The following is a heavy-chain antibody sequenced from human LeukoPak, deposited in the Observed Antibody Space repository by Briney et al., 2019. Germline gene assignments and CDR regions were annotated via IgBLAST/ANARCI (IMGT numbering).Heavy chain of an antibody. CDR2: INAGTGNT. V-gene: IGHV1-3*01. CDR1: GYTFTSYA. Sequence: ASVKVSCKASGYTFTSYAMHWVRQAPGQRLEWMGWINAGTGNTKYSQKFQGRVTITRDTSASTAYMELSSLRSEDTAVYYCARSNYYDFWSGIPQGMDVWGQGTTVTVSS. CDR3: ARSNYYDFWSGIPQGMDV. J-gene: IGHJ6*02. D-gene: IGHD3-3*01.